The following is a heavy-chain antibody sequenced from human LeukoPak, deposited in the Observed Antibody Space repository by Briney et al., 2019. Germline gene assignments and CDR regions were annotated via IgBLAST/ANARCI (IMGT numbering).Heavy chain of an antibody. CDR2: INSDASST. CDR1: GFTFSSYW. CDR3: APVGGYGDDGYFDY. Sequence: GGSLRLSCAASGFTFSSYWMHWVRQAPGKGLVWVSRINSDASSTSYADSVKGRCTISRDNAKNTLYLQMNSLRAEDTAVYYCAPVGGYGDDGYFDYWGQGTLVTVSS. J-gene: IGHJ4*02. D-gene: IGHD4-17*01. V-gene: IGHV3-74*01.